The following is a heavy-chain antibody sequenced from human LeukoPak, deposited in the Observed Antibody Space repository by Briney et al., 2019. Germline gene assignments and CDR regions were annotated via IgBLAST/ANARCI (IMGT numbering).Heavy chain of an antibody. D-gene: IGHD2-15*01. CDR3: ARAGPIRYCSGGSCCSTFDY. V-gene: IGHV1-18*01. CDR2: ISAYDGTT. Sequence: ASVKVSCKASGYTFTSYGISWVRQAPGQGLEWMAWISAYDGTTNYAQKFQGRVTMTTDTSTNTAYMELRSLRSDDTAVYYCARAGPIRYCSGGSCCSTFDYWGQGTLVTVSS. J-gene: IGHJ4*02. CDR1: GYTFTSYG.